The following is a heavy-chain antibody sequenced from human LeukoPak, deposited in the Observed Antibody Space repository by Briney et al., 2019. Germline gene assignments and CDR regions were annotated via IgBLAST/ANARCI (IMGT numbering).Heavy chain of an antibody. J-gene: IGHJ4*02. V-gene: IGHV3-21*01. CDR3: ASDSGFMVRGVIPVDY. D-gene: IGHD3-10*01. Sequence: GGSLRLSCAASGFTFSSYSMNWVRQAPGKVLEWVPSISSSSSYIYYADSVKGRFTISRDNAKNSLYLQMNSLRAEDTAVYYCASDSGFMVRGVIPVDYWGQGTLVTVSS. CDR2: ISSSSSYI. CDR1: GFTFSSYS.